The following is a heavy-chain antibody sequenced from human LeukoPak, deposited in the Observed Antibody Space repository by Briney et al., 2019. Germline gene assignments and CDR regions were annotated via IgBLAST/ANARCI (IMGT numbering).Heavy chain of an antibody. CDR1: GGSFSGYY. CDR3: ARGGGIAARRRGRRYFDY. J-gene: IGHJ4*02. V-gene: IGHV4-34*01. D-gene: IGHD6-6*01. Sequence: PSETLSLTCAVYGGSFSGYYWSWIRQPPGKGLEWIGEINHSGSTNYNPSLKSRVTISVDTSKNQFSLKLSSVTAADTAVYYCARGGGIAARRRGRRYFDYWGQGTLVTVSS. CDR2: INHSGST.